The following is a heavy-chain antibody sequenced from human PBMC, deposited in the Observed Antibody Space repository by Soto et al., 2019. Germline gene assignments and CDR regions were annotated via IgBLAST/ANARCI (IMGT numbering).Heavy chain of an antibody. J-gene: IGHJ4*02. D-gene: IGHD5-12*01. CDR1: GFTFSEYY. Sequence: GGSLRLCCAASGFTFSEYYMSWVRQAPGKGLEWLSYISTGSSNTKYADSVKGRFTISRDNAKNSLYLQMNSLRAEDTAVYYCARDAVATNDYWGQGTLVTVSS. CDR2: ISTGSSNT. CDR3: ARDAVATNDY. V-gene: IGHV3-11*06.